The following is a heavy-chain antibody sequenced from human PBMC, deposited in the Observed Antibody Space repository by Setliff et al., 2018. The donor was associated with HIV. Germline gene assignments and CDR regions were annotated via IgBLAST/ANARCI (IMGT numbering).Heavy chain of an antibody. CDR3: VRDGGSTSWNFLYYYGMDV. J-gene: IGHJ6*02. Sequence: ETLSLTCAVYGGSFSGYYWSWVRQAPGKGLEWVSLITGSGSSTFYADSVKGRFSISRDNSKDTLYLQMNSLRAEDTAVYYCVRDGGSTSWNFLYYYGMDVWGQGTTVTVSS. D-gene: IGHD2-2*01. CDR1: GGSFSGYY. CDR2: ITGSGSST. V-gene: IGHV3-23*01.